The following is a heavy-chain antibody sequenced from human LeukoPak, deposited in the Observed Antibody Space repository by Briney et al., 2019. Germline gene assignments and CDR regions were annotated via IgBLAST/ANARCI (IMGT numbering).Heavy chain of an antibody. CDR2: ISSSSSYI. CDR1: GFXFSSYI. D-gene: IGHD2-2*01. Sequence: GGSLRLSCAASGFXFSSYIINWVRQAPGKGLEWVSSISSSSSYIYYADSVKGRFTISRDNAKNSLYLQLNSLRAEDTAVYYCARVGDCSSTSCYGNFDYWGQGTLVTVSS. CDR3: ARVGDCSSTSCYGNFDY. V-gene: IGHV3-21*01. J-gene: IGHJ4*02.